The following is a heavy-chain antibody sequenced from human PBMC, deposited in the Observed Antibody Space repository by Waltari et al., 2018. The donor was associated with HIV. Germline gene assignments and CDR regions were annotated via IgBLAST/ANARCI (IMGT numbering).Heavy chain of an antibody. CDR3: AREMRYSSGWYIDY. CDR1: GFTVSSNF. Sequence: EVQLVETGGGLIQPGGSLRLSCAASGFTVSSNFMSWVRQAPGKGLEWVSVIYSGGSTYYADSVKGRFTISRDNSKNTLYLQMNSLRAEDTAVYYCAREMRYSSGWYIDYWGQGTLVTISS. V-gene: IGHV3-53*02. J-gene: IGHJ4*02. D-gene: IGHD6-19*01. CDR2: IYSGGST.